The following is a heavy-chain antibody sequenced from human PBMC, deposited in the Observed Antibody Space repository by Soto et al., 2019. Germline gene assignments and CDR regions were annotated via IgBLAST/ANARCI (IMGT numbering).Heavy chain of an antibody. Sequence: QVQLVESGGGVVQPGRSLRLSCAASGFTFSSYGMHWVRQAPGKGLECVAVIWYDGSNKYYADSVKGRFTISRANSKNTLYLQMNSLGAEDTAVYYGARDQVQLWLLYYWGQGTLVTVSS. D-gene: IGHD5-18*01. CDR3: ARDQVQLWLLYY. CDR2: IWYDGSNK. V-gene: IGHV3-33*01. CDR1: GFTFSSYG. J-gene: IGHJ4*02.